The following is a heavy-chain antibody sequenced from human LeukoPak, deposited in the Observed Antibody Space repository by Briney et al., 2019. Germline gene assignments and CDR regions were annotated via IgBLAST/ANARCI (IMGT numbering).Heavy chain of an antibody. Sequence: SETLSLTCAVYGLSFNDYYWNWIRHPPGKGLEWMGEINARGDTNYNPSLKSRVTISVDTSKKQFSLTLTSMIAADTALYYCARGQVPAARGYNWFDPWGEGTLVTVSS. J-gene: IGHJ5*02. CDR3: ARGQVPAARGYNWFDP. V-gene: IGHV4-34*01. CDR1: GLSFNDYY. D-gene: IGHD2-2*01. CDR2: INARGDT.